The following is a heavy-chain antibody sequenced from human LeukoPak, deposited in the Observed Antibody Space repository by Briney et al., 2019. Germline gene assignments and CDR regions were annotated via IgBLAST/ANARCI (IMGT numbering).Heavy chain of an antibody. J-gene: IGHJ6*03. CDR1: AYSSPDYG. V-gene: IGHV1-18*01. CDR2: ISTYSGNT. CDR3: ARPAKGAFFFYYMDV. Sequence: ASVKVSCKASAYSSPDYGITWVRQAPGQGLEWVGWISTYSGNTNVAQKFQGRVTLTTDTSTKTTYMDLRSLTSDDTAVYYCARPAKGAFFFYYMDVWGKGTSVTVSS.